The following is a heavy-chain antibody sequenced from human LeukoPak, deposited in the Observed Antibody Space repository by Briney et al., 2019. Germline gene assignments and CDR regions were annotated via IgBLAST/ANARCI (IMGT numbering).Heavy chain of an antibody. CDR3: ARDGRYDFWGGTNQPYYFDY. D-gene: IGHD3-3*01. CDR1: GGSISSGDYY. J-gene: IGHJ4*02. V-gene: IGHV4-30-4*08. Sequence: SETLSLTCTVSGGSISSGDYYWSWIRQPPGKGLEWIGYIYYSGSTYYNPSLKSRVTISVDTSKNQFSLELSSVTAADTAVYYCARDGRYDFWGGTNQPYYFDYWGQGTLVTVSS. CDR2: IYYSGST.